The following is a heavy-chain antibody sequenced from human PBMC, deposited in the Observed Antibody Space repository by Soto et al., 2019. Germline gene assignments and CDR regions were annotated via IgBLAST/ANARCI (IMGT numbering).Heavy chain of an antibody. CDR3: ARVIAAADSYYFDY. CDR2: ISSSGSTI. Sequence: GGSLRLSCAASGFTFSSYEMNWVRQAPGKGLEWVSYISSSGSTIYYADSVKGRFTISRDNAKNSLYLQMNSLRAEDTAVYYCARVIAAADSYYFDYWGQGTLVTVSS. D-gene: IGHD6-13*01. J-gene: IGHJ4*02. V-gene: IGHV3-48*03. CDR1: GFTFSSYE.